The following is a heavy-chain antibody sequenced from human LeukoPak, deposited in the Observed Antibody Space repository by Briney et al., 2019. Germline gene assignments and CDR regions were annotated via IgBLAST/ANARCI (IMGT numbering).Heavy chain of an antibody. Sequence: SQTLSLTCAISGDSVSSNSAAWNWIRQSLSRGLEWLGRTYYRSKWYNDYAVSVKSRITINPDTSKNQFSLQLNSVTPEDTAVYYCARGVRSSRLGELSYDYWSQGTLVTVSS. CDR2: TYYRSKWYN. CDR1: GDSVSSNSAA. V-gene: IGHV6-1*01. CDR3: ARGVRSSRLGELSYDY. D-gene: IGHD3-16*02. J-gene: IGHJ4*02.